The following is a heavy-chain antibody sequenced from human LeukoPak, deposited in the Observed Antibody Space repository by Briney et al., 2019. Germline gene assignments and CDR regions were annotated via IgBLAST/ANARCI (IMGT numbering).Heavy chain of an antibody. Sequence: PGGSLRLSCAASGFTFSSYGMHWVRQAPGKGLEWVAVISKDGSNKNYADSVKGRLSISRDNSKTTLYLQMNSLRAEATAGYYCAKDPYGSGYNWFDPWGQGTLVTVSS. CDR1: GFTFSSYG. CDR2: ISKDGSNK. J-gene: IGHJ5*02. D-gene: IGHD3-10*01. CDR3: AKDPYGSGYNWFDP. V-gene: IGHV3-30*18.